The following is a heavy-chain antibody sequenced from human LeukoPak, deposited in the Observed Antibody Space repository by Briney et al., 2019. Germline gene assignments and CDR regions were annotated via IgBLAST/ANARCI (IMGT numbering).Heavy chain of an antibody. CDR1: GFTFSSYW. Sequence: GGSLRLSCAASGFTFSSYWMSWVRQAPGKGLEWVANIKQDGSEKYYVDSVKGRFTISRDNAKNSLYLQMNSLRAEDTAVYYCARDYYDSSGYYYPYYFDYWGQGTLVTVSS. D-gene: IGHD3-22*01. CDR2: IKQDGSEK. J-gene: IGHJ4*02. CDR3: ARDYYDSSGYYYPYYFDY. V-gene: IGHV3-7*01.